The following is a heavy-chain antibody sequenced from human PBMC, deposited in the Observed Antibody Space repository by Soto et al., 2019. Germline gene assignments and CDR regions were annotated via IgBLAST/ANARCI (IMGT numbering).Heavy chain of an antibody. J-gene: IGHJ4*02. Sequence: QVQLVQSGAEVKKPGASVKVSCKASGYTFTSYEINWVRQVTGQGLEWMGWMNPNSGDTGYAQKFQGRVTMTRDTSIGTAYMELTSLRSEHTAVYYCARGQSGYSSGWSPNDYWGQGTLVTVSS. CDR1: GYTFTSYE. CDR2: MNPNSGDT. V-gene: IGHV1-8*01. CDR3: ARGQSGYSSGWSPNDY. D-gene: IGHD6-19*01.